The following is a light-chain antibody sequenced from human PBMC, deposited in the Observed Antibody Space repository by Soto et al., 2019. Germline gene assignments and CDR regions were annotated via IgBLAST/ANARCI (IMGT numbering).Light chain of an antibody. CDR1: ETVSARQ. J-gene: IGKJ1*01. CDR2: DVS. V-gene: IGKV3-20*01. Sequence: IVLTQSPGTLSLSPGERATLSCRASETVSARQLAWYQQKPGQAPSLLIYDVSIRATGIPDRFSGSGSGTDFTLTIRRLEPDDFAMYYCQCYEHSLWTFGRGARVEIK. CDR3: QCYEHSLWT.